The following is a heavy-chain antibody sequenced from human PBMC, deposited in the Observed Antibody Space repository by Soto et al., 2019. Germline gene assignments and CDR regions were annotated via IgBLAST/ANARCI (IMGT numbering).Heavy chain of an antibody. CDR1: GYTFTYRY. J-gene: IGHJ4*02. V-gene: IGHV1-69*13. D-gene: IGHD3-22*01. CDR2: IIPIFGTA. Sequence: GASVKVSCKASGYTFTYRYLHWVRQAPGQRLEWMGGIIPIFGTANYAQKFQGRVTITADESTSTAYMELSSLRSEDTAVYYCANGKGYYDSSGYYTPTPFDYWGQGTLVTVSS. CDR3: ANGKGYYDSSGYYTPTPFDY.